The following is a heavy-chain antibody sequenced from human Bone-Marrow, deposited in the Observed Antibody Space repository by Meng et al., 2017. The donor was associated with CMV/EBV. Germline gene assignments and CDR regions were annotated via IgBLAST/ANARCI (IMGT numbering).Heavy chain of an antibody. D-gene: IGHD1-20*01. CDR2: IYYSGST. V-gene: IGHV4-39*01. CDR3: ARPLTGQYNWFDP. Sequence: GSLRLSCTVSGGSISSSSYYWGWIRQPPGKGLEWIGSIYYSGSTYYNPSLKSRVTISVDTSKNQFSLKLSSVTAADTAVYYCARPLTGQYNWFDPWGQGTLVPVSS. CDR1: GGSISSSSYY. J-gene: IGHJ5*02.